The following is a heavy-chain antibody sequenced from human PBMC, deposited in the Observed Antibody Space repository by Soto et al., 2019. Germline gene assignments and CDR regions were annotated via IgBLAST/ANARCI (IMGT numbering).Heavy chain of an antibody. Sequence: KTSETLSLTRTVSGGSISSSSYYWGWIRQPPGKGLEWIGSIYYSGSTYYNPSLKSRVTISVDTSKNQFSLKLSSVTAADTAVYYCARQKIALYYDILTSRGPYDAFDIWGQGTMVTVSS. J-gene: IGHJ3*02. CDR1: GGSISSSSYY. CDR3: ARQKIALYYDILTSRGPYDAFDI. D-gene: IGHD3-9*01. V-gene: IGHV4-39*01. CDR2: IYYSGST.